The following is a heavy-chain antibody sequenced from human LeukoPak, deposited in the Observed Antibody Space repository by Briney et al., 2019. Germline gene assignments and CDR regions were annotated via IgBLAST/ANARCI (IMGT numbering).Heavy chain of an antibody. D-gene: IGHD2-15*01. Sequence: SETLSLTCTVSGGSISSSSYYWGWIRQPPGKGLEWIGSIYYSGSTYYNPSLKSRVTIFVDTSKNQFSLKLSSVTAADTAVYYCARLLSGGSELDPYYFDYWGQGTLVTVSS. CDR1: GGSISSSSYY. CDR2: IYYSGST. V-gene: IGHV4-39*01. J-gene: IGHJ4*02. CDR3: ARLLSGGSELDPYYFDY.